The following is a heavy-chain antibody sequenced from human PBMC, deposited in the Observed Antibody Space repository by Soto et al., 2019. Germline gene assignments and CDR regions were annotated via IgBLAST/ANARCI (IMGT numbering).Heavy chain of an antibody. CDR2: ISLYSDGT. V-gene: IGHV1-18*01. CDR1: GYTFSNYG. D-gene: IGHD2-2*01. Sequence: QVQLVQSGGEVKRPGASVKVSCKTSGYTFSNYGITWVRQAPGQPLEWLGWISLYSDGTNYAQKFQGRVSMTTDTSTPTAYMELRSLRSDDTAVHYCARVVPGAEAWFGPWGQGTLVTVSS. J-gene: IGHJ5*02. CDR3: ARVVPGAEAWFGP.